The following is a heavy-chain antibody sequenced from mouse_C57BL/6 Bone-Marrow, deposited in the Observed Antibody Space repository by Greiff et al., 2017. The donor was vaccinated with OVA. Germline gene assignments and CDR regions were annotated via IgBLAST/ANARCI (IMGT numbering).Heavy chain of an antibody. D-gene: IGHD2-4*01. Sequence: QVQLKQPGAELVRPGTSVKLSCKASGYTFTSYWMHWVKQRPGQGLEWIGVIDPSDSYTNYNQKFKGKATLTVDTSSSTAYMQLSSLTSEDSAVYYCARDDYDNYWGQGTTLTVSS. CDR1: GYTFTSYW. CDR3: ARDDYDNY. V-gene: IGHV1-59*01. J-gene: IGHJ2*01. CDR2: IDPSDSYT.